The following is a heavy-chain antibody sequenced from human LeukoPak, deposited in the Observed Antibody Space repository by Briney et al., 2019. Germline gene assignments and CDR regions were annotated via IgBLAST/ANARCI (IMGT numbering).Heavy chain of an antibody. Sequence: PGGSLRLSCAASGFSFSDHWMHWVRQAPGKGLVWVSRINSDASITNYADSVKGRFSVSRDNAKNTLYLQVNSLTADDTALYYCAGPWGSSAWGLDYWGHGTLVTVSS. CDR2: INSDASIT. D-gene: IGHD6-19*01. V-gene: IGHV3-74*01. CDR1: GFSFSDHW. J-gene: IGHJ4*01. CDR3: AGPWGSSAWGLDY.